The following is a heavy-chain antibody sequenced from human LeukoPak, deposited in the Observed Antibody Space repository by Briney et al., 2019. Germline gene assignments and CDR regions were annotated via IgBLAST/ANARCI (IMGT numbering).Heavy chain of an antibody. J-gene: IGHJ3*02. CDR3: ARVVVGDIAAFDI. V-gene: IGHV1-46*01. D-gene: IGHD4-17*01. CDR1: GYTFTSYY. Sequence: ASVKVSFKASGYTFTSYYMHWVRQAPRHGLEWLGRIISSGDRTSYAQKCQGRVTMTRDTSTSTVYMELSSLRSEDTAVYYCARVVVGDIAAFDIWGQGTMVTVSS. CDR2: IISSGDRT.